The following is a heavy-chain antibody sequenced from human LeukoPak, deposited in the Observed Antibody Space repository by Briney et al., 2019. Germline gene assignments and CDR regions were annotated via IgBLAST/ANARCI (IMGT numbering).Heavy chain of an antibody. CDR2: INHSGST. CDR1: GGSLSGYY. V-gene: IGHV4-34*01. Sequence: SETLSHTCAVSGGSLSGYYWRWIRQPPGQGLEWIGQINHSGSTDYSPSLKSRVTISVDTSKNQLSLRLPSVTAADRAVYYCERSRRYYYYMDVWGNGTTVAISS. CDR3: ERSRRYYYYMDV. J-gene: IGHJ6*03.